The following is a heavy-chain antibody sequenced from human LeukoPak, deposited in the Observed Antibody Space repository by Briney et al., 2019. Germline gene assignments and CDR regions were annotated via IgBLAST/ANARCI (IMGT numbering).Heavy chain of an antibody. J-gene: IGHJ4*02. CDR2: IYSSVT. Sequence: PGGSLRLSCTVSGFTVSSNSMSWVRQAPGKGLEWVSFIYSSVTHYSDSVKGRFTISRDNSRNTLFLQMNSLRAEDTAVYYCARGQGLVDSSGYYRYWGQGTLVTVSS. CDR3: ARGQGLVDSSGYYRY. V-gene: IGHV3-53*01. D-gene: IGHD3-22*01. CDR1: GFTVSSNS.